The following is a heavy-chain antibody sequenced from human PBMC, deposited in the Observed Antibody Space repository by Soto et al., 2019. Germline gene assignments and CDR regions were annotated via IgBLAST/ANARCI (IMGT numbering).Heavy chain of an antibody. Sequence: EVQLVESGGDLVQRGGSLRLSCVASGFTFSVYSMNWVRQAPGKGLEWFSYITSDTKTIKYADSVKGRFTISRDNAKNAVYLPKNSLRDEDTAGYYCARSLEGHFDYWGQGAVVTVFS. CDR1: GFTFSVYS. CDR2: ITSDTKTI. J-gene: IGHJ4*02. CDR3: ARSLEGHFDY. D-gene: IGHD1-1*01. V-gene: IGHV3-48*02.